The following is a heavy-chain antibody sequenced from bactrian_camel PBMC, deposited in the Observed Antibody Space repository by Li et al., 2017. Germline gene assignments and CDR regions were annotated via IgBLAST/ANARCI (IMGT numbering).Heavy chain of an antibody. J-gene: IGHJ4*01. Sequence: QLVESGGGLVQPGGSLRLSCAASGFTFNSYAMNWVRQAPGKGLEWVSVINSDGGSTYYADSVKGRFTISRDNAKDTVYLQMNSLRVEDTAMYYCAQGFSSRTPVGQGTQVTVS. V-gene: IGHV3S40*01. CDR1: GFTFNSYA. CDR2: INSDGGST.